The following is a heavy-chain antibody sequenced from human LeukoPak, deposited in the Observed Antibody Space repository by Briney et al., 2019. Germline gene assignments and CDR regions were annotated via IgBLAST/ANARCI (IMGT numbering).Heavy chain of an antibody. Sequence: PGRSLRLSCAASGFTSSSYGMHWVRQAPGKGMEWVAVISYDGRKKNYADSVQCRFTISTDNSQIPLYLQMNSLRPDDTAVYYCAKASQSYFDLWGRGTLVTVSS. J-gene: IGHJ2*01. CDR1: GFTSSSYG. V-gene: IGHV3-30*18. CDR3: AKASQSYFDL. CDR2: ISYDGRKK.